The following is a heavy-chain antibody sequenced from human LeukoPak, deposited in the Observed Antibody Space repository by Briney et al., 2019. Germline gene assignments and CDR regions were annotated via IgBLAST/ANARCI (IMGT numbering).Heavy chain of an antibody. D-gene: IGHD3-22*01. Sequence: PGGSLRLSCAASGFTFSSYAMDWVRQALGKGLEWVAVISYDGSNKYYADSVKGRFTISRDNSKNTLYLQMNSLRAKDTAVYYCANDYDSSGYYYYWGQGTLVTVSS. CDR1: GFTFSSYA. V-gene: IGHV3-30-3*02. J-gene: IGHJ4*02. CDR3: ANDYDSSGYYYY. CDR2: ISYDGSNK.